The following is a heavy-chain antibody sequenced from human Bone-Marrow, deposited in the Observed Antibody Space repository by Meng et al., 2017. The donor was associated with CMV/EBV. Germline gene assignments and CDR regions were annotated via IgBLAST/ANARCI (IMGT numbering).Heavy chain of an antibody. V-gene: IGHV3-7*01. D-gene: IGHD6-13*01. CDR2: IKQDGSEK. CDR1: GFTFSSYW. Sequence: GESLKISCAASGFTFSSYWMSWVRQAPGKGLEWVANIKQDGSEKYYVDSVKGRFTISRDNAKNSLYLQMNSLRAEDTAVYYCARVHDSSPPNLFDYWGQGTRVTFYS. CDR3: ARVHDSSPPNLFDY. J-gene: IGHJ4*02.